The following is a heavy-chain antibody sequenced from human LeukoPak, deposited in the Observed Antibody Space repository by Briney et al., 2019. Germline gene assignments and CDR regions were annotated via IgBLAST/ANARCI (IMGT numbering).Heavy chain of an antibody. CDR1: GGSISSGDYY. D-gene: IGHD3-22*01. J-gene: IGHJ3*02. Sequence: SETLSLTCTVSGGSISSGDYYWSWIRQPPGKGLEWIGYIYYSGSTYYNPSLKSRVTISVDTSKDRFSLKLSSVTAADTAVYYCAAHSSGYDSGNDAFDIWGQGTMVTVSS. CDR3: AAHSSGYDSGNDAFDI. CDR2: IYYSGST. V-gene: IGHV4-30-4*08.